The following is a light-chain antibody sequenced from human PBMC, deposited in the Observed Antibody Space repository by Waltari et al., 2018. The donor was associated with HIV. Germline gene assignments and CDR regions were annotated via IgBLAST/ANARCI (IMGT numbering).Light chain of an antibody. CDR2: EVT. J-gene: IGLJ3*02. V-gene: IGLV2-23*02. CDR3: CSYAGSSSLWM. CDR1: SSGIGSYHL. Sequence: QSALTQPASVSGSPGQSITISCTGTSSGIGSYHLVSWYQHHPGKAPKLLIYEVTKRPSGVCSRFSVSKSGSTASLSISGLHAEDEGDYYCCSYAGSSSLWMFGGGTKLTVL.